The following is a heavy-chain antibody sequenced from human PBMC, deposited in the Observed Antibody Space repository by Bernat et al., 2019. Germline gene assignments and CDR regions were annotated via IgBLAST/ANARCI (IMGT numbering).Heavy chain of an antibody. D-gene: IGHD6-19*01. V-gene: IGHV3-30*18. CDR1: GFTFSSYG. J-gene: IGHJ4*02. CDR2: ISYDGSNK. CDR3: AKDPRGYSSGWYGEFDY. Sequence: QVQLVESGGGVVQPGRSLRLSCAASGFTFSSYGMHWVRQAPGKGLEWVAVISYDGSNKYYADSVKGRFTIAGDKCKNTLYLQMNSMGAEDTAVYYCAKDPRGYSSGWYGEFDYWGQGTLVTVSS.